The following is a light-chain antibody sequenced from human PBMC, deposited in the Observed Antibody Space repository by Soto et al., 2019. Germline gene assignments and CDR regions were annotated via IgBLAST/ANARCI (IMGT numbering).Light chain of an antibody. Sequence: SPTRLSPPVGSIVILTCRASQGIAKSLNWYQQKPGKAPKLLIHSASTLQSGVPSRFSGGGTGTDFTLTISRLEPEDFAVYYCQQYGRSWTLGQGTKVDIK. V-gene: IGKV1-39*02. CDR1: QGIAKS. CDR3: QQYGRSWT. J-gene: IGKJ1*01. CDR2: SAS.